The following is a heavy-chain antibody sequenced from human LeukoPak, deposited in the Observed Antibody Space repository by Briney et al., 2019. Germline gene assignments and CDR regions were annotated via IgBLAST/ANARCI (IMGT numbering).Heavy chain of an antibody. J-gene: IGHJ5*02. CDR2: IYYSGST. CDR1: GGSISSGGYY. CDR3: ARTYMTSARFDP. Sequence: SETLSLTCTVSGGSISSGGYYWSWIRQHPGKGLEWIGYIYYSGSTYYNPSLKSRITISVDTSKNHLSLKLSSVTAADTAVYYCARTYMTSARFDPWGQGTLVTVSS. D-gene: IGHD2-21*02. V-gene: IGHV4-31*03.